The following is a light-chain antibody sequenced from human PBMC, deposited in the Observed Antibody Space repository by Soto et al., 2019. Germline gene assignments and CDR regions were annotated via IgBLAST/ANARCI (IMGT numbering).Light chain of an antibody. V-gene: IGLV2-14*01. CDR3: SSYTSSSTLDYV. CDR2: EVS. CDR1: SSDVGGYNY. Sequence: QSPLTQPASVSGSPGQSITISCTGTSSDVGGYNYVSWYQQHPGKAPKLMIYEVSYRPSGVSNRFSGSKSGNTASLTITGLQAEDEADYYCSSYTSSSTLDYVFGTGTKVTVL. J-gene: IGLJ1*01.